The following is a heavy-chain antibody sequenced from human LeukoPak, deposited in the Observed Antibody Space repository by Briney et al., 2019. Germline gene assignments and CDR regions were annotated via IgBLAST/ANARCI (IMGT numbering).Heavy chain of an antibody. Sequence: GGSLRLSCAASGFTFTTYPLSWVRQAPGMGLEWVSSINGDRTYYAGSVMGRFTISRDSSKSTLYLQMNNLRAEDTAVYYCAKSGCTSTACYAFDIWGQGTTVTVSS. CDR2: INGDRT. D-gene: IGHD2-2*01. V-gene: IGHV3-23*01. CDR1: GFTFTTYP. CDR3: AKSGCTSTACYAFDI. J-gene: IGHJ3*02.